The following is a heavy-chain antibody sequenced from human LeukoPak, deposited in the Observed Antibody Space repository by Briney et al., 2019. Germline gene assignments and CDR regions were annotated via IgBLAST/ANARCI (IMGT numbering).Heavy chain of an antibody. CDR1: GGSITTSYHY. CDR3: ASYVSRTMRDS. D-gene: IGHD3-16*01. Sequence: SETLSLTCTVPGGSITTSYHYWGWIRQPPGKGLEWIGSIDYRERTTYNPSLKSRVTISADTSRNQFSLKLSSVTARDTAVYYCASYVSRTMRDSWGQRTLVSVSS. J-gene: IGHJ4*02. CDR2: IDYRERT. V-gene: IGHV4-39*01.